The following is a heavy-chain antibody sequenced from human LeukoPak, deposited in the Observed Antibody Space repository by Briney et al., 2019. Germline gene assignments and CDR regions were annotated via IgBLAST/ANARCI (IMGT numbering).Heavy chain of an antibody. Sequence: GGSLRLSCAASGFTFSDCYMLWIRQAPGKGLEWVSYISGSSYYTNYADSVKGRFTISRDNAKDSLYLQINSLRAEDTAVYYCARDQHYYDSSGPLDYWGQGTLVSVSS. CDR3: ARDQHYYDSSGPLDY. D-gene: IGHD3-22*01. CDR1: GFTFSDCY. CDR2: ISGSSYYT. V-gene: IGHV3-11*05. J-gene: IGHJ4*02.